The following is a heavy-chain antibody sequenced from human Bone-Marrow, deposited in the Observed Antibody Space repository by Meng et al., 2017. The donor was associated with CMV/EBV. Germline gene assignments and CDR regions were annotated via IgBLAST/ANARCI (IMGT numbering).Heavy chain of an antibody. J-gene: IGHJ3*02. V-gene: IGHV1-18*01. Sequence: ASVKVSCKASGYTFTSYGISWVRQAPGQGLEWMGWISAYNGNTNYAQKLQGRVTMTRDTSTSTVYMELSSLRSEDTAVYYCARAHPPQNAFDIWGQGTMVTVSS. D-gene: IGHD1-14*01. CDR3: ARAHPPQNAFDI. CDR1: GYTFTSYG. CDR2: ISAYNGNT.